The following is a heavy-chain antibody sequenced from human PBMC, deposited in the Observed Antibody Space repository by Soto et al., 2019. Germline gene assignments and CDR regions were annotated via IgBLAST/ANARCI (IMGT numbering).Heavy chain of an antibody. CDR3: ATYYCSSDTCYYFDS. CDR2: IYYSGST. CDR1: GGSISSYY. J-gene: IGHJ4*02. V-gene: IGHV4-59*01. D-gene: IGHD2-2*01. Sequence: SETLSLTCTVSGGSISSYYWSWIRQPPGKGLEWIGYIYYSGSTNYNPSLKSRVTISVDTSKNQFSLKLSSVTAADTAVYYCATYYCSSDTCYYFDSWGQGTLVTVSS.